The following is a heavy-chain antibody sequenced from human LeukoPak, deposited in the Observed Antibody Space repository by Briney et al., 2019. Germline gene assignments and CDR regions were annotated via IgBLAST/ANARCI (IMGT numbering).Heavy chain of an antibody. Sequence: SETLSLTCTVSSGSISYFYWNWIRQPPGEGLEWIGYIHYTGSTNYNPSLKSRVTISVDTSKNQFSLKLSSVTAADTAVYYCATDSSSDFSGYFDYWGQGTRVTVSS. CDR2: IHYTGST. CDR3: ATDSSSDFSGYFDY. V-gene: IGHV4-59*12. J-gene: IGHJ4*02. CDR1: SGSISYFY. D-gene: IGHD3-22*01.